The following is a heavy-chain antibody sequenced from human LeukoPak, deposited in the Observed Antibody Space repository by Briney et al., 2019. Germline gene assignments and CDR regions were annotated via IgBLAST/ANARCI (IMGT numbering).Heavy chain of an antibody. V-gene: IGHV3-30-3*01. Sequence: GGSLRLSCAASGFTFSSYAMRWVRQAPGKGLEWVAVISYDGSNKYYADSVKGRFTISRDNSKDTLYLQMNSLRAEDTAVYYCARVDYGDYVGYFDYWGQGTLVTVSS. D-gene: IGHD4-17*01. CDR1: GFTFSSYA. J-gene: IGHJ4*02. CDR3: ARVDYGDYVGYFDY. CDR2: ISYDGSNK.